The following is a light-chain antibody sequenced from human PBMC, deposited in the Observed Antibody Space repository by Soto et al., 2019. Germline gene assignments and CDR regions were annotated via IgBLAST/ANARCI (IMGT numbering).Light chain of an antibody. Sequence: DIQMTQSPSTLSASVGDGVPIIVRAVETMVTCLAWYQQKPGKAPKVLIYDASSLVSGVPSRFSGSGSGTEFTLTISSLQPDDFATYYCQQYSSYSPTFGQGPRVEIK. V-gene: IGKV1-5*02. CDR1: ETMVTC. CDR2: DAS. J-gene: IGKJ1*01. CDR3: QQYSSYSPT.